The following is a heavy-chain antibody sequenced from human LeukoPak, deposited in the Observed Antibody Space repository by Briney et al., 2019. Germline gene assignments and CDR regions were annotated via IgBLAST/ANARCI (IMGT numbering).Heavy chain of an antibody. Sequence: GGSLKISCKGSGYSCTSYWIGWVRQMPGKGLEWMGIIYPGDSDTRYSPSFQGQVTISADKSISTAYLQWSSLKASDTAMYYCARQRIVPVAISGRVGAFDIWGQGTMVTVS. J-gene: IGHJ3*02. CDR2: IYPGDSDT. D-gene: IGHD2-2*02. CDR1: GYSCTSYW. CDR3: ARQRIVPVAISGRVGAFDI. V-gene: IGHV5-51*01.